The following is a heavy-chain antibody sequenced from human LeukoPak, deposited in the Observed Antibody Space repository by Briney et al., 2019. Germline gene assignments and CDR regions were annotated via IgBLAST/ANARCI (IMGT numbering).Heavy chain of an antibody. V-gene: IGHV4-59*12. D-gene: IGHD3-10*01. Sequence: KASETLSLTCTVSGGSISSYYWSWIRQPPGKGLEWIGYIYYSGSTNYNPSLKSRVTISVDKSKNQFSLKLSSVTAADTAVYYCARQGGSGSYYVRYFDYWGQGTLVTVSS. CDR3: ARQGGSGSYYVRYFDY. CDR2: IYYSGST. CDR1: GGSISSYY. J-gene: IGHJ4*02.